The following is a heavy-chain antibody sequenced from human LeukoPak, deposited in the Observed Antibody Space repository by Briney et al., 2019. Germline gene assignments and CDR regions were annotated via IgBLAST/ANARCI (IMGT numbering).Heavy chain of an antibody. CDR2: INPSGGST. D-gene: IGHD5-12*01. V-gene: IGHV1-46*01. Sequence: ASVKVSCKASGYTFTSYYMHWVRQAPGQGLEWMGIINPSGGSTSYAQKFQGRVTMTRDTSTSTVFMELSSLRSEDTAVYYCARVFSVATGPGYYNYFDYWGQGTLVTVSS. CDR3: ARVFSVATGPGYYNYFDY. CDR1: GYTFTSYY. J-gene: IGHJ4*02.